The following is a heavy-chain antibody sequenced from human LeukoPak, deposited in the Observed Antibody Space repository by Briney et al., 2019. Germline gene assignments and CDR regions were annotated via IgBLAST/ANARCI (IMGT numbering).Heavy chain of an antibody. J-gene: IGHJ4*02. CDR2: ISSSSNDI. D-gene: IGHD5-24*01. CDR1: AFTFSIYS. CDR3: AREDGAFHD. V-gene: IGHV3-21*04. Sequence: GGSLRLSCTASAFTFSIYSMNWVRQAPGKGLEWVSIISSSSNDIHYADSVKGRFTISRDNAENSLYLQMNSLRAEDTAVYYCAREDGAFHDWGQGTLVTVSS.